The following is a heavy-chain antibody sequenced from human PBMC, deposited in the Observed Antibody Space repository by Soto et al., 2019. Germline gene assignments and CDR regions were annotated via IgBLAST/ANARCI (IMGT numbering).Heavy chain of an antibody. V-gene: IGHV1-69*08. D-gene: IGHD2-21*01. Sequence: QVQLVQSGAELKKTGSSVTVSCRASGDTFSSYAVNWVRQAPGRGLEWMGRIITVLGTTDYAQNFKGRVTITAEKFTKTVYMELSSLRSDDTAVYYCARRRYCGYDCYHKHYYGMDVWGQGTTVTVAS. J-gene: IGHJ6*02. CDR1: GDTFSSYA. CDR2: IITVLGTT. CDR3: ARRRYCGYDCYHKHYYGMDV.